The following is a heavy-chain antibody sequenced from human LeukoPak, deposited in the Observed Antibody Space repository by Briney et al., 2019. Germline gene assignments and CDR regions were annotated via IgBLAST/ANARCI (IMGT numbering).Heavy chain of an antibody. Sequence: SVKVPCKASGGTFSSYAISWVRQAPGQGLEWMGGIIPIFGTANYAQKFQGRVAIIADESTSTAYMELSSLRSEDTAVYYCARELRFLVGTPQTDGENWFDPWGQGTLVTVSS. CDR2: IIPIFGTA. J-gene: IGHJ5*02. V-gene: IGHV1-69*01. D-gene: IGHD3-3*01. CDR3: ARELRFLVGTPQTDGENWFDP. CDR1: GGTFSSYA.